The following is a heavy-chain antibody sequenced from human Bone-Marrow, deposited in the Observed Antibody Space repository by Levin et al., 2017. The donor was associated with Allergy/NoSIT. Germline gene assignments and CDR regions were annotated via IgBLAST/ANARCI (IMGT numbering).Heavy chain of an antibody. CDR3: ARDVWSVANYYFDS. V-gene: IGHV3-48*01. CDR2: ISSGSGSAM. Sequence: PGGSLRLSCAASGFSFSTFGMNWIRQAPGKGLEWVSYISSGSGSAMFYADSVKGRFTVSRDNAKNSLYLQMNSLGAEDTAIYYCARDVWSVANYYFDSWGQGTLVTVSS. D-gene: IGHD6-19*01. J-gene: IGHJ4*02. CDR1: GFSFSTFG.